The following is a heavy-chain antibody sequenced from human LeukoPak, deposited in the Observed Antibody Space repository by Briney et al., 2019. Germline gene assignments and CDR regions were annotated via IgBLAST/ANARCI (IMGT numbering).Heavy chain of an antibody. Sequence: GGSLRLSCVASGFXFSSYGMHWVRQAPGEGLEWVAVISDDGSKRYYVDSVKGRFTISRDNSKNTLYLQMNSLRAEDTAVYHCAKDGQGLTYYFDYWGQGTLVTVSS. CDR3: AKDGQGLTYYFDY. J-gene: IGHJ4*02. CDR2: ISDDGSKR. D-gene: IGHD3-16*01. V-gene: IGHV3-30*18. CDR1: GFXFSSYG.